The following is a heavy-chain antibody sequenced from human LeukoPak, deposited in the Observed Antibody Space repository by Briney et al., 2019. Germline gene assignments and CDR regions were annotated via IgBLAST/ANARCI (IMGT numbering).Heavy chain of an antibody. CDR3: ARVAVAGSEYWYFDL. D-gene: IGHD6-19*01. V-gene: IGHV3-74*01. CDR1: GFTLSSYW. CDR2: INSDGSST. J-gene: IGHJ2*01. Sequence: GGSLRLSCAASGFTLSSYWMHWVRQAPGKGLVWVSRINSDGSSTSYADSVKGRFTISRDNAKNTLYLQMNSLRAEDTAVYYCARVAVAGSEYWYFDLWGRGTLVTVSS.